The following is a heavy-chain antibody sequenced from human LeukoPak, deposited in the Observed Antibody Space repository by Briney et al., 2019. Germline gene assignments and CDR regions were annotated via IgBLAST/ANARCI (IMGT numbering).Heavy chain of an antibody. V-gene: IGHV1-8*01. J-gene: IGHJ4*02. CDR1: GYIFMSYD. Sequence: ASVKVSCKASGYIFMSYDINWVRQAPGQGLEWMGWMNPMGGQTGYAQKFRGRVTMTRNTSMSTAYMELSGLRSEDTAVYYCARSYDGSGYYYENDSWGQGTLVTVSS. CDR3: ARSYDGSGYYYENDS. CDR2: MNPMGGQT. D-gene: IGHD3-22*01.